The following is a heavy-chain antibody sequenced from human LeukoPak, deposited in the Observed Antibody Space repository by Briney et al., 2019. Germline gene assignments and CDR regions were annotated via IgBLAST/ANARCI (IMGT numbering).Heavy chain of an antibody. CDR2: IKQDGSEK. Sequence: PGGSLRLSCAATGFSFRSYWMNWVRQAPGKGLEWLAIIKQDGSEKHYKGSVEGRFTISRDNAKNSLHLQMNSLRAEDTAVYYCAGGSGYLITSWGQGTLSPSPQ. V-gene: IGHV3-7*01. CDR1: GFSFRSYW. D-gene: IGHD3-9*01. J-gene: IGHJ5*02. CDR3: AGGSGYLITS.